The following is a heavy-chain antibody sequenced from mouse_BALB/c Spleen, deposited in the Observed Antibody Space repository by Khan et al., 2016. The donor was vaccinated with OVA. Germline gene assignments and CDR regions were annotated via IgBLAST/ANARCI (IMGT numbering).Heavy chain of an antibody. J-gene: IGHJ2*01. Sequence: EVQLQESGPGLVKPSQSLSLTCTVTGYSITSDYAWNWIRQFPGNKLEWMGYIKYSGTTSYNPSLKSRISITRDTSKNQFFLQLNSVTTEDTATYYYARSGTISTVVVTDFDFRSQGTTLTVSS. CDR3: ARSGTISTVVVTDFDF. CDR1: GYSITSDYA. D-gene: IGHD1-1*01. V-gene: IGHV3-2*02. CDR2: IKYSGTT.